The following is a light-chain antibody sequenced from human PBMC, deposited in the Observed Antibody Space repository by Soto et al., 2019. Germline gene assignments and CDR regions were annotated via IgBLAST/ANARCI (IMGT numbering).Light chain of an antibody. V-gene: IGKV1-27*01. J-gene: IGKJ1*01. CDR2: VAS. CDR1: QGISNY. CDR3: QKYNSAPWP. Sequence: DIQMTQSPSSLSASVGDRVTITCRASQGISNYLAWYQQQPGKVPKLLIYVASTLQSGVPSRFSGSGSGTDFTLTISSLQPEDVATYYCQKYNSAPWPFGQGPKVQIK.